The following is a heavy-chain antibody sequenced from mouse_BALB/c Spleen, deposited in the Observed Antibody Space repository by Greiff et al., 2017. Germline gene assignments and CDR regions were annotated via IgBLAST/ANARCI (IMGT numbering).Heavy chain of an antibody. CDR3: AMDDYYAMDY. V-gene: IGHV5-6-5*01. CDR2: ISSGGST. Sequence: EVQLVESGGGLVKPGGSLKLSCAASGFTFSSYAMSWVRQTPEKRLEWVASISSGGSTYYPDSVKGRFTISRDNARNILYLQMSSLRSEDTAMYYCAMDDYYAMDYWGQGTSVTVSS. CDR1: GFTFSSYA. J-gene: IGHJ4*01.